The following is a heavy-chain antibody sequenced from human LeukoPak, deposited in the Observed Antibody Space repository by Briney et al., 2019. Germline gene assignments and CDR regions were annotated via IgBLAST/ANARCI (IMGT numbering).Heavy chain of an antibody. D-gene: IGHD3-3*01. CDR2: IIPIFGTA. Sequence: ASVKVSFKASGGTFSIYAISWVRQAPGQGLEWMGGIIPIFGTANYAQKFQGRVTITTDESTSTAYMELSSLRSEDTAVYYCARGDWSGLNWFDPWGQGTLVTVSS. V-gene: IGHV1-69*05. CDR1: GGTFSIYA. J-gene: IGHJ5*02. CDR3: ARGDWSGLNWFDP.